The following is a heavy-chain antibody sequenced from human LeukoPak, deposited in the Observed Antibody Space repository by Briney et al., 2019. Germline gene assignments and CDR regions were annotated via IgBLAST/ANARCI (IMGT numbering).Heavy chain of an antibody. Sequence: GGSLRLSCAASGFTFSTYEMNWVRQAPGKGLEWVSYISSGGSTIYYADSVKGRFTISRDNAKNSLYLQMNSLRAEDTAVYYCARDNYDSSTPYYFDYWGQGTLVTVSS. CDR3: ARDNYDSSTPYYFDY. V-gene: IGHV3-48*03. J-gene: IGHJ4*02. CDR2: ISSGGSTI. CDR1: GFTFSTYE. D-gene: IGHD3-22*01.